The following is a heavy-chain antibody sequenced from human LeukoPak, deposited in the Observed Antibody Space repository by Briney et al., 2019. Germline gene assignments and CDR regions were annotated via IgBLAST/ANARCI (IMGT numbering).Heavy chain of an antibody. J-gene: IGHJ4*02. CDR3: ASLPWILIWNHY. CDR2: IYYSGST. D-gene: IGHD5-18*01. Sequence: SETLSLTCTVSGGSISSSNYYWGWIRQPPGKGLECIGSIYYSGSTYYNPSLKSRVTISVDTSKNQFSLKLSSVTAADTAVYYCASLPWILIWNHYWGQGTLVTVSS. CDR1: GGSISSSNYY. V-gene: IGHV4-39*01.